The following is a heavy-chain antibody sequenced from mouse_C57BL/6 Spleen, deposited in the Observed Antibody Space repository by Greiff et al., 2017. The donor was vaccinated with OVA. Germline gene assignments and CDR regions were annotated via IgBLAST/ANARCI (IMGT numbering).Heavy chain of an antibody. J-gene: IGHJ2*01. V-gene: IGHV5-4*01. CDR3: ARDRDDGGDYFDY. D-gene: IGHD1-1*02. CDR1: GFTFSSYA. CDR2: ISDGGSYT. Sequence: EVKLQESGGGLVKPGGSLKLSCAASGFTFSSYAMSWVRQTPEKRLEWVATISDGGSYTYYPDNVKGRFTISRDNAKNNLYLQMSHLKSEDTAMYYCARDRDDGGDYFDYWGQGATLTVSS.